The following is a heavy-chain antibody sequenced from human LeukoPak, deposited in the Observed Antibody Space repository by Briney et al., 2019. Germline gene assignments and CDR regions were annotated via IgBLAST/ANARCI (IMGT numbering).Heavy chain of an antibody. V-gene: IGHV3-48*04. CDR3: ARGCYYDSSGYEYYFDY. Sequence: GGSLRLSCAASGFSFSTYSMNWVRQAPGKGLEWVSYIVGSSSTIYYADSVKGRFTISRDNAKNSLYLQMDSLRAEDTAVYYCARGCYYDSSGYEYYFDYWGQGTLVTVSS. CDR2: IVGSSSTI. CDR1: GFSFSTYS. D-gene: IGHD3-22*01. J-gene: IGHJ4*02.